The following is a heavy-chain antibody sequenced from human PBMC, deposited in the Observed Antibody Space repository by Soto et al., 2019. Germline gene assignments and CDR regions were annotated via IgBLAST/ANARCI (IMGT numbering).Heavy chain of an antibody. CDR2: ISSSSSYI. D-gene: IGHD1-26*01. J-gene: IGHJ4*02. Sequence: EVQLVESGGGLVKPGGSLRLSCAASGFTCSTFGMNWVRQAPGKGLEWVSSISSSSSYIYYADSVKGRFTISRDNAKNSLYLQMNSLRAEDTAVYYCPRDIAGVTRPFDYWGQGTLVTVSS. CDR1: GFTCSTFG. V-gene: IGHV3-21*01. CDR3: PRDIAGVTRPFDY.